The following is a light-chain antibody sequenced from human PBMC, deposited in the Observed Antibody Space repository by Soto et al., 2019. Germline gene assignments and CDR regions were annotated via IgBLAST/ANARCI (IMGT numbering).Light chain of an antibody. J-gene: IGLJ2*01. V-gene: IGLV2-8*01. CDR3: SSYTSSSTHVV. CDR2: DVI. CDR1: GSDIGAYNY. Sequence: QSALTQPPSASGSPGQSVTISCTGTGSDIGAYNYVSWYQQYPGKAPKVMIYDVIKRPSGVPDRFSGSKSGNTASLTVSGLRADDEAVYYCSSYTSSSTHVVFGGGTKLTVL.